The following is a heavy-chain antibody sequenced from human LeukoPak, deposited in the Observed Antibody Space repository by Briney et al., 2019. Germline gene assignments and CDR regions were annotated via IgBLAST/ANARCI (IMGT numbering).Heavy chain of an antibody. CDR1: GFTFSNAW. CDR2: IKSKTDGGTT. V-gene: IGHV3-15*01. CDR3: AKDGDSSGWYFPP. D-gene: IGHD6-19*01. Sequence: PGGSLRLSCAASGFTFSNAWMSWVRQAPGKGLEWVGRIKSKTDGGTTDYAAPVKGRFTISRDDSKNTLYLQMNSLKTEDTAVYYCAKDGDSSGWYFPPWGQGTLVTVSS. J-gene: IGHJ5*02.